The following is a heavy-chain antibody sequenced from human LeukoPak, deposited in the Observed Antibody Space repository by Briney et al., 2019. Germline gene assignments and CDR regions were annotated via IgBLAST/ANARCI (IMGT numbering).Heavy chain of an antibody. D-gene: IGHD3-10*01. V-gene: IGHV4-61*02. J-gene: IGHJ4*02. CDR3: VYYYGSGSVEY. CDR1: GGSISSGSYY. CDR2: IYTSGST. Sequence: SQTLSLTCTVSGGSISSGSYYWSWIRQPAGKGLEWIGRIYTSGSTNYNPSLKSRVTISVDTSKNQFSLKLSSVTAADTAVYYCVYYYGSGSVEYWGQGTLVTVSS.